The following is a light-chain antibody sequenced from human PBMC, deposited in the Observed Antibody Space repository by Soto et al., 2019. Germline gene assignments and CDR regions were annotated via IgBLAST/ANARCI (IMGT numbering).Light chain of an antibody. CDR1: QSVSSY. CDR3: QQRSNWPGT. J-gene: IGKJ1*01. Sequence: EIVLTQSPATLSLSPGERATLSCRVSQSVSSYLAWYQQKPGQAPRLLIYDASNRATGIPARFSGSGSGTDFTLTISSLEPEDFAVYYCQQRSNWPGTFGQGTKVEIK. CDR2: DAS. V-gene: IGKV3-11*01.